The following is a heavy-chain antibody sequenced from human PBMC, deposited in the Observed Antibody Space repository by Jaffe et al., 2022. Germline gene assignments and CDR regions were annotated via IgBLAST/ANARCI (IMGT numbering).Heavy chain of an antibody. D-gene: IGHD1-1*01. V-gene: IGHV3-30*18. CDR1: GFTFSSYG. Sequence: QVQLVESGGGVVQPGRSLRLSCAASGFTFSSYGMHWVRQAPGKGLEWVAVISYDGSNKYYADSVKGRFTISRDNSKNTLYLQMNSLRAEDTAVYYCAKQREKLTYYYYYYMDVWGKGTTVTVSS. CDR2: ISYDGSNK. J-gene: IGHJ6*03. CDR3: AKQREKLTYYYYYYMDV.